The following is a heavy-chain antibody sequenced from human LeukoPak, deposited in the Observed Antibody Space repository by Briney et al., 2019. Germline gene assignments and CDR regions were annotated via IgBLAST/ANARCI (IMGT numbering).Heavy chain of an antibody. CDR2: IYPSDSDT. J-gene: IGHJ4*02. D-gene: IGHD3-22*01. CDR3: ARSYDSSGYYDY. CDR1: GYSFTSYW. V-gene: IGHV5-51*01. Sequence: GESLKISCQGSGYSFTSYWIGWVRQMPGKVLEWMGIIYPSDSDTKYSPSFQGQVTMSADKSISTAYLQWSSLKASDTAMYYCARSYDSSGYYDYWGQGTLVTVSS.